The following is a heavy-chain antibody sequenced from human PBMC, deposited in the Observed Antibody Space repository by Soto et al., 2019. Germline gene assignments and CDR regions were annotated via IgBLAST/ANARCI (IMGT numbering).Heavy chain of an antibody. Sequence: GGSLRLSCTASGFTFGDYAMSWLRQAPGKGLEWVGFIRSKAYGGTTEYAASVKGRFTISRDDSKSIAYLQMNSLKTEDTAVYYCTRCGPPVDDYYYYYMDVWGKGTTVTVSS. CDR2: IRSKAYGGTT. CDR3: TRCGPPVDDYYYYYMDV. J-gene: IGHJ6*03. V-gene: IGHV3-49*03. CDR1: GFTFGDYA. D-gene: IGHD2-15*01.